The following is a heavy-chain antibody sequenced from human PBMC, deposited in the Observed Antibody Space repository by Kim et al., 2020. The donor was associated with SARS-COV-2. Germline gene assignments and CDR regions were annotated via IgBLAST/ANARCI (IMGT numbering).Heavy chain of an antibody. V-gene: IGHV1-69*13. CDR2: IIPIFGTA. CDR3: ARVYYGGGPSETYYYYGMDV. Sequence: SVKVSCKASGGTFSSYAISWVRQAPGQGLEWMGGIIPIFGTANYAQKFQGRVTITADESTSTAYMELSSLRSEDTAVYYCARVYYGGGPSETYYYYGMDVWGQGTTVTVSS. J-gene: IGHJ6*02. CDR1: GGTFSSYA. D-gene: IGHD3-10*01.